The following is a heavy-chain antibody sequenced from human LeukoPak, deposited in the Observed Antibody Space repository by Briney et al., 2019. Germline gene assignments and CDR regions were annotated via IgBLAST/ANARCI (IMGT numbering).Heavy chain of an antibody. J-gene: IGHJ6*03. CDR2: IYFSGST. Sequence: SETLSLTCTVSGGSISSSSYYWGWLRQPPGKGLEWIGSIYFSGSTYYNPSLKSRVTISVDTSKNQFSLKLSSVTAADTAVYYCARVPYNYYYYYLDVWGKGTTVTVSS. V-gene: IGHV4-39*01. CDR1: GGSISSSSYY. CDR3: ARVPYNYYYYYLDV. D-gene: IGHD4-11*01.